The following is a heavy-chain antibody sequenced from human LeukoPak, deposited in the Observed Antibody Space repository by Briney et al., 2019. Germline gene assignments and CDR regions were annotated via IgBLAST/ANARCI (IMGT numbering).Heavy chain of an antibody. CDR3: AKDFNLEQQLVWYYYGMDV. V-gene: IGHV3-30*18. Sequence: GRSLRLSCAASGFTFSSNGMHWVRQAPGKGLEWVAVISYDGSNKYYADSVKGRFTISRDNSKNTLYLQMNSLRAEDTAVYYCAKDFNLEQQLVWYYYGMDVWGQGTTVTVSS. CDR1: GFTFSSNG. CDR2: ISYDGSNK. D-gene: IGHD6-13*01. J-gene: IGHJ6*02.